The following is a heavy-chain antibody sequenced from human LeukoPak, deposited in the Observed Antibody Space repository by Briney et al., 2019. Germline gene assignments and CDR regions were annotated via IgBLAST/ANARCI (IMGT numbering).Heavy chain of an antibody. V-gene: IGHV3-21*04. J-gene: IGHJ4*02. Sequence: GGSLRLSCAASGFTFSSYSMNWVRQAPGKGLQWVSSISSGSIYMYYADSVKGRFTISRDNAKNSLYLQMNSLRAEDTAVYYCARVTPDYWGQGTLVTVSS. D-gene: IGHD4-23*01. CDR2: ISSGSIYM. CDR1: GFTFSSYS. CDR3: ARVTPDY.